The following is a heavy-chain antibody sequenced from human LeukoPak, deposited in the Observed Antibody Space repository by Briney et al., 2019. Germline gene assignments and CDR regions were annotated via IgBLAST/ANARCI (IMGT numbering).Heavy chain of an antibody. CDR3: ARYCSSTSCYYYYYGMDV. V-gene: IGHV3-48*03. J-gene: IGHJ6*04. CDR2: ISSSGSTI. Sequence: GGSLRLSCAASGFTFSSYEMNWVRQAPGKGLEWVSYISSSGSTIYCADSVKGRFTISRDNAKNSLYLQMNSLRAEDTAVYYCARYCSSTSCYYYYYGMDVWGKGTTVTVSS. CDR1: GFTFSSYE. D-gene: IGHD2-2*01.